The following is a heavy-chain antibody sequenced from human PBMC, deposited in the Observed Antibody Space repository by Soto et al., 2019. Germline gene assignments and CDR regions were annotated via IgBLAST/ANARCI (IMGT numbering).Heavy chain of an antibody. CDR2: IYSGGSA. D-gene: IGHD1-7*01. J-gene: IGHJ3*02. CDR3: AREGNYGDAFDI. Sequence: GGSLRLSCAASGFTVSSNYMSCVRQAPGKGLEWVSVIYSGGSAYYADSVKGRFTISRDNSKNTLYLQMNSLRAEDTAVYYCAREGNYGDAFDIWGQGTMVTVSS. V-gene: IGHV3-53*01. CDR1: GFTVSSNY.